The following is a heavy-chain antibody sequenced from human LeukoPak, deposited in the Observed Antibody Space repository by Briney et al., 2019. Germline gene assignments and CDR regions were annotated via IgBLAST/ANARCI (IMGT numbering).Heavy chain of an antibody. CDR1: GLTVSSYA. CDR2: ISTSGGST. CDR3: AKNGHGSGSYYPRTKYYFDY. V-gene: IGHV3-23*01. D-gene: IGHD3-10*01. J-gene: IGHJ4*02. Sequence: GGSLRLSCAASGLTVSSYAMNWVRQAPGKGLEWVATISTSGGSTYYADFVKGRFTISRDNSKNTLYLQMSSLRAEDTAVYYCAKNGHGSGSYYPRTKYYFDYWGQGTLVTVSS.